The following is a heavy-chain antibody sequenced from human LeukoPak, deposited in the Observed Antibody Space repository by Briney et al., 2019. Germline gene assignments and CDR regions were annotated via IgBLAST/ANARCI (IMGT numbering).Heavy chain of an antibody. D-gene: IGHD1-26*01. V-gene: IGHV4-59*01. CDR2: IYYSGST. Sequence: SETLSLTCTVSGGSISSYYWSWIRQPPGKGLEWIGYIYYSGSTNYNPSLKSRVTISVDTSKNQFSLKLSSVTAADTGVYYCARDYSGSLDYWGHGTLGTVSS. J-gene: IGHJ4*01. CDR1: GGSISSYY. CDR3: ARDYSGSLDY.